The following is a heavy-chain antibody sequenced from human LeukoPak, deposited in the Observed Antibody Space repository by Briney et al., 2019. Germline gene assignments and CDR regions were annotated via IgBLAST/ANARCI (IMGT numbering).Heavy chain of an antibody. CDR1: GFTFSNYA. J-gene: IGHJ4*02. V-gene: IGHV3-23*01. CDR3: AKDRGPTTVTTVDH. D-gene: IGHD4-17*01. Sequence: HPGGSLRLSCAASGFTFSNYAMSWVRQAPGKGLAWVSIISGSGGNTYYEDSVKGRFTISRDNSKNTLYLQMNSLRADDTAVYYCAKDRGPTTVTTVDHWGQGTLVTVSS. CDR2: ISGSGGNT.